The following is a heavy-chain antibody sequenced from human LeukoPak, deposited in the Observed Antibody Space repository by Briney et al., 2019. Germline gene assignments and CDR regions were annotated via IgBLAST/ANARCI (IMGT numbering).Heavy chain of an antibody. CDR1: GFTFSNFA. D-gene: IGHD4-11*01. Sequence: GGSLRLSCAASGFTFSNFAMTWVRQAPGKGLEWVSSITGNHGPTYNTDSVKGRFTVSRDNSKNTAYLQMNSLRSEDTAMYYCTKDDGPYSLTPYSVGLFDFWGPGTLVTVSS. CDR2: ITGNHGPT. CDR3: TKDDGPYSLTPYSVGLFDF. J-gene: IGHJ4*02. V-gene: IGHV3-23*01.